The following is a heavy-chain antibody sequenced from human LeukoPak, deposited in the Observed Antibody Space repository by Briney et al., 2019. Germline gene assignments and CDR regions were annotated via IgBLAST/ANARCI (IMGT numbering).Heavy chain of an antibody. CDR2: ISSSGSTI. CDR1: GFTFSSYE. V-gene: IGHV3-48*03. J-gene: IGHJ6*03. CDR3: ARDPYSGNYGNYYYYYMDV. Sequence: GGSLRLSCAASGFTFSSYEMNWVRQARGKGLEWVSYISSSGSTIYYADSVKGRFTISRDNARNSLYLQMNSLRAEDTALYFCARDPYSGNYGNYYYYYMDVWGKGTTVTISS. D-gene: IGHD1-26*01.